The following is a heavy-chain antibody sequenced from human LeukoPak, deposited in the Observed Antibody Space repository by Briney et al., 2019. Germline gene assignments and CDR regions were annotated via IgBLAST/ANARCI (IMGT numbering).Heavy chain of an antibody. V-gene: IGHV3-7*01. CDR1: GFTFSSYW. CDR2: IKHDGSEN. CDR3: LRGDRRDY. J-gene: IGHJ4*02. Sequence: GGSLRLSCAASGFTFSSYWMSWVRQAPGKGLEWVANIKHDGSENYYVDSVKGRFTISRDNAKNSLYLQMNSLRVEDTAVYYCLRGDRRDYWGQGTLVTVSS.